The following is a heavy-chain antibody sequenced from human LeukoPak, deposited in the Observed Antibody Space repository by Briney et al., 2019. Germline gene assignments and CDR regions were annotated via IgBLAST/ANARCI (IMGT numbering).Heavy chain of an antibody. CDR2: ISYGGSNR. CDR3: ARESAFDDYVIGRTGSGPGGF. D-gene: IGHD4-17*01. CDR1: GFTFTNCA. Sequence: QSGRSLRLSCAASGFTFTNCAMHWVRQAPGKGLEWVSVISYGGSNRYYADSVKGRFTISRDNSKNTLYLQMNSLRSEDTAVYHSARESAFDDYVIGRTGSGPGGFWGQGT. J-gene: IGHJ4*02. V-gene: IGHV3-30*04.